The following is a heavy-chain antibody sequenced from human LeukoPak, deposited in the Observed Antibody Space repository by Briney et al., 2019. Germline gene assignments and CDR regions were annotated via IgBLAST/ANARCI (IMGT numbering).Heavy chain of an antibody. CDR1: GYSISSGYY. Sequence: SETLSLTCSVSGYSISSGYYWGWIRQPPGQGLEWIGTIYHTGSTCYNPSLKSRVTISVDTSKNQFSLKLQSVTAADTAVYYCARFGRELEVMHSLSEYFFDSWGQGTLVTVSS. V-gene: IGHV4-38-2*02. CDR2: IYHTGST. D-gene: IGHD3-16*01. CDR3: ARFGRELEVMHSLSEYFFDS. J-gene: IGHJ4*02.